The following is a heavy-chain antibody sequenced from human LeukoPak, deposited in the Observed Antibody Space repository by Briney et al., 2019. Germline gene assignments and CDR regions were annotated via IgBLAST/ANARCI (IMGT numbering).Heavy chain of an antibody. J-gene: IGHJ5*02. CDR3: AKEPGGMEWLLSNWFDP. CDR2: IRYDGSNK. Sequence: GGSLRLSCAASGFTFSSYGMHWVRQASGKGLEWVAFIRYDGSNKYYADSVKGRFTISRDNSKNTLYLQMNSLRAEDTAVYYCAKEPGGMEWLLSNWFDPWGQGTLVTVSS. D-gene: IGHD3-3*01. CDR1: GFTFSSYG. V-gene: IGHV3-30*02.